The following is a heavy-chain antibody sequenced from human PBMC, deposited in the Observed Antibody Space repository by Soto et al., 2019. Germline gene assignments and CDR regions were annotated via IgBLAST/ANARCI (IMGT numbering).Heavy chain of an antibody. CDR3: ARGIATGQLDP. CDR2: INPYNGNT. D-gene: IGHD2-15*01. J-gene: IGHJ5*02. Sequence: ASVKVSCKASGYTFTRYTMNWVRPAPGQRLEWMGWINPYNGNTKSSQKFQDRVIITRDTSASTAYMDLSSLRSEDTAVYYFARGIATGQLDPWGQGPLVTVSS. CDR1: GYTFTRYT. V-gene: IGHV1-3*01.